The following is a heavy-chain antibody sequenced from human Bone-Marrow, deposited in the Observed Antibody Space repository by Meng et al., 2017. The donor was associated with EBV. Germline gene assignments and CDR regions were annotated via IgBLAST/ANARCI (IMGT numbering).Heavy chain of an antibody. D-gene: IGHD3-10*01. CDR3: AKSRSSTPGIVDD. CDR2: IYDTGTT. Sequence: VDLQESGPGLVKPSETLSLTCVVSGVSVNSGTYHWSWIRQSPGKGLEWIGYIYDTGTTIYNPSLNSRVTILLETSKNQFSLRLHSVTTADTAVYYCAKSRSSTPGIVDDWGQGTLVTVSS. J-gene: IGHJ4*02. V-gene: IGHV4-61*01. CDR1: GVSVNSGTYH.